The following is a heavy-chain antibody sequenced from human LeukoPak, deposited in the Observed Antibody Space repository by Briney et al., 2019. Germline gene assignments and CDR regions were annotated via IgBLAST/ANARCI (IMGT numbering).Heavy chain of an antibody. CDR3: ARSIPYGTTWYGRSDY. CDR1: GFTFSSHW. D-gene: IGHD6-13*01. Sequence: GSLRLSCAASGFTFSSHWMHWVRQAPGKGLVWVSRINSDGSSISYADSVKGRFTISRDNALNSLYLQMNSLRAEDTAIYYCARSIPYGTTWYGRSDYWGQGTLVTVSS. J-gene: IGHJ4*02. V-gene: IGHV3-74*01. CDR2: INSDGSSI.